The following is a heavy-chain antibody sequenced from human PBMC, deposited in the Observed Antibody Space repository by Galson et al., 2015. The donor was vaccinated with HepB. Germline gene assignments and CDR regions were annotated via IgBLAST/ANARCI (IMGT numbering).Heavy chain of an antibody. J-gene: IGHJ5*02. V-gene: IGHV4-39*01. D-gene: IGHD2-2*01. Sequence: TLSLTCTVSGGSISSSSYYWGWIRQPPGKGLEWIGSIYYSGSTYYNPSLKSRVTISVDTSKNQFSLKLSSVTAADTAVYYCARHNSFGEYQLLADQNWFDPWGQGTLVTVSS. CDR3: ARHNSFGEYQLLADQNWFDP. CDR2: IYYSGST. CDR1: GGSISSSSYY.